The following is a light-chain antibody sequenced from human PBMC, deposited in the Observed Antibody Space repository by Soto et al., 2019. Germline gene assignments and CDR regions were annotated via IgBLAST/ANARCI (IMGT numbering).Light chain of an antibody. CDR2: AAS. CDR3: QKYNSAPLT. Sequence: DIQMTQSPSSLSASLGDRVTITCRASQGIGIYLAWFHQRPWKVPKLLIYAASTLQSGVPSRFSGSGSGTDFTLTISSLEPEDVAPYYCQKYNSAPLTFGGGTRVEIK. J-gene: IGKJ4*01. V-gene: IGKV1-27*01. CDR1: QGIGIY.